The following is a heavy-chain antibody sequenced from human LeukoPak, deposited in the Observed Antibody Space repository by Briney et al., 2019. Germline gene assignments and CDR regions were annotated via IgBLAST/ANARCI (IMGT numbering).Heavy chain of an antibody. D-gene: IGHD6-19*01. CDR3: ARVTRYSSGWYDGIYSDY. J-gene: IGHJ4*02. CDR1: GFTVSSNY. CDR2: IYSGGST. V-gene: IGHV3-66*01. Sequence: GGFLRLSCAASGFTVSSNYMSWVRQAPGKGLEWVSVIYSGGSTYYADSVKGRFTISRDNSKNTLYLQMNSLRAEDTAVYYCARVTRYSSGWYDGIYSDYWGQGTLVTVSS.